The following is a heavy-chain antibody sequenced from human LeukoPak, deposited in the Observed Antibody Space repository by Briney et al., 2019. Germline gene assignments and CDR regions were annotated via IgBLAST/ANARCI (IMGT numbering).Heavy chain of an antibody. J-gene: IGHJ4*02. CDR3: ARATRWFDY. CDR1: GFTFSSFG. D-gene: IGHD2-2*01. V-gene: IGHV3-21*01. Sequence: GGSLRLSCAASGFTFSSFGMNWVRQAPGKGLEWVSSISSGTGYIYYADSVKGRFTISRDNAKTSLYLQMNSLRAEDTATYYCARATRWFDYWGQGTLVTVSA. CDR2: ISSGTGYI.